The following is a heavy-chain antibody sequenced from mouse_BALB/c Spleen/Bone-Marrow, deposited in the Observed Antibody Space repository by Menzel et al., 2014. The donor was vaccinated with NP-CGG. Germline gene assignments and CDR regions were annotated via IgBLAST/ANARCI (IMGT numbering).Heavy chain of an antibody. D-gene: IGHD1-1*01. CDR3: ARDYCGSSYAMDD. V-gene: IGHV5-9-4*01. CDR1: GFTFSSYA. Sequence: EVKVVESGGGLVKPGGSLKLSCAASGFTFSSYAMSWVRQSPEKRLEWVAEISSGGSYTYYPDTVTGRFTISRDNAKNTLYLEMSSLRSEDTDMYYCARDYCGSSYAMDDWGQGTSVTVTS. CDR2: ISSGGSYT. J-gene: IGHJ4*01.